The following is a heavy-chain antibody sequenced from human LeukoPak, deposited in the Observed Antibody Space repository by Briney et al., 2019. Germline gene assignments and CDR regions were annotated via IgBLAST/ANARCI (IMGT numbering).Heavy chain of an antibody. CDR1: GYTFTNYA. J-gene: IGHJ4*02. CDR3: ARDLYRPSHEFETLYYFDY. Sequence: ASVKVSCKASGYTFTNYAMNWVRQAPGQGLEWMGWISAYNGNTNYAQKLQGRVTMTTDTSTSTAYMELRSLRSDDTAVYYCARDLYRPSHEFETLYYFDYWGQGTLVTVSS. CDR2: ISAYNGNT. V-gene: IGHV1-18*01. D-gene: IGHD3-16*02.